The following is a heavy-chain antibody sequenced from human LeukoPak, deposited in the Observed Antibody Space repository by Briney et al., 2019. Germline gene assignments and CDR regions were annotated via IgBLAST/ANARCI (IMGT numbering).Heavy chain of an antibody. V-gene: IGHV3-30-3*01. Sequence: GGSLRLSCAASGFTFSSYAMHWVRQAPGKGLEWVAVISYDGSNKYYADSVKGRFTISRDNAKNSLYLQMNSLRAEGTAVYYCASVPGGYYYYYGMDVWGQGTTVTVSS. J-gene: IGHJ6*02. D-gene: IGHD3-16*01. CDR3: ASVPGGYYYYYGMDV. CDR1: GFTFSSYA. CDR2: ISYDGSNK.